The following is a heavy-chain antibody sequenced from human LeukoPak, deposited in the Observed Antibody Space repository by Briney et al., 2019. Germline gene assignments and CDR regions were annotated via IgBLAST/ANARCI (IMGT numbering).Heavy chain of an antibody. CDR1: GFTFSSYW. V-gene: IGHV3-74*01. D-gene: IGHD4-17*01. J-gene: IGHJ4*02. Sequence: GGSLRLSCAASGFTFSSYWMNWVSQAPGKGLVWVSRINSDGSSTSYADSVKGRFTISRDNAKDTLYLQMNSLRAEDTAVYYCAPAFYGAVDYWGQGTLVTVSS. CDR3: APAFYGAVDY. CDR2: INSDGSST.